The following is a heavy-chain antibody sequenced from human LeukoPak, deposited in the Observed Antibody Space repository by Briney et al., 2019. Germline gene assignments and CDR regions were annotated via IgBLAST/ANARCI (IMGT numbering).Heavy chain of an antibody. CDR3: AGHYYGSGYHWFDP. J-gene: IGHJ5*02. CDR2: IYHSGST. Sequence: ASQTLSLTCAVSGGSISSGGYSWSWIRQPPGKGLEWIGYIYHSGSTYYNPSLKSRVTISVDRSKNQFSLKLSSVTAADTAVYYCAGHYYGSGYHWFDPWGQGTLVTVSS. V-gene: IGHV4-30-2*01. D-gene: IGHD3-10*01. CDR1: GGSISSGGYS.